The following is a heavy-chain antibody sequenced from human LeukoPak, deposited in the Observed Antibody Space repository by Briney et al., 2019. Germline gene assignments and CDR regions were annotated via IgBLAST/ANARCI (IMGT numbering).Heavy chain of an antibody. V-gene: IGHV4-4*07. CDR2: IYTSGST. D-gene: IGHD3-10*01. CDR3: ARDGSITMVRGVIITGGNWFDP. CDR1: GGSISSYY. J-gene: IGHJ5*02. Sequence: PSETLSLTCTVSGGSISSYYWSWIRQPAGKGLEWIGRIYTSGSTNYNPSLKSRVTMSVNTSKNQFSLKLSSVTAADTAVYYCARDGSITMVRGVIITGGNWFDPWGQGTLVTVSS.